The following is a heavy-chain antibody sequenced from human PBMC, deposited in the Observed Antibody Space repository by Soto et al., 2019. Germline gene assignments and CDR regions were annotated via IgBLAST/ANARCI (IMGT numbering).Heavy chain of an antibody. D-gene: IGHD5-12*01. CDR3: VNGAYSGYESYYYYGMDV. CDR1: GFTFSSYA. V-gene: IGHV3-64D*06. J-gene: IGHJ6*02. CDR2: ISSNGGST. Sequence: GGSLRLSCSASGFTFSSYAMHWVRQARGKGLEYVSAISSNGGSTYYADSVKGRFTISRDNSKNTLYLQMSSLRAEDTAVYYCVNGAYSGYESYYYYGMDVWGQGTTVTVSS.